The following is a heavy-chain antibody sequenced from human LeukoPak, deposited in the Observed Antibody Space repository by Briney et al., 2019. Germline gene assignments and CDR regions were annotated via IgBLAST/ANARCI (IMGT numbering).Heavy chain of an antibody. CDR1: GFTFSSYG. CDR3: ARVRFSSGWYIAFDM. D-gene: IGHD6-19*01. CDR2: IWYDGSKK. Sequence: PGRSLRLSCAASGFTFSSYGIHWVRQAPGKGLEWVAVIWYDGSKKYYADSVEGRFTISRDNSKNTLDLQMDSLRDEDTAVYYCARVRFSSGWYIAFDMWGQGTMVTVSS. V-gene: IGHV3-33*01. J-gene: IGHJ3*02.